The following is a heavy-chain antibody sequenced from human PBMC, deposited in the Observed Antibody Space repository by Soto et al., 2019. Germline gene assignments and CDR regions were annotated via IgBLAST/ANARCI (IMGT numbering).Heavy chain of an antibody. CDR3: ARGASCSSASCYDNFHYGLAV. V-gene: IGHV1-18*01. Sequence: QVQLVQSGPEVKKPGASVKVSCKASGYTFTNYGITWVRQAPGQGLEWMGWITASNGNTNYAREILGRLTLTRDTSTSTAYMELRSLRSDDTAVYYCARGASCSSASCYDNFHYGLAVWGQGTTVIVSS. CDR2: ITASNGNT. D-gene: IGHD2-2*01. J-gene: IGHJ6*02. CDR1: GYTFTNYG.